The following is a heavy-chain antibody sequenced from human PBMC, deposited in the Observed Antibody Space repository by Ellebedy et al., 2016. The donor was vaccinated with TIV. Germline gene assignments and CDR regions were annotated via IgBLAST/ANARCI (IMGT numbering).Heavy chain of an antibody. CDR1: GGSISRYY. CDR3: VRGPGRGYSFEE. D-gene: IGHD2-21*01. J-gene: IGHJ1*01. V-gene: IGHV4-59*01. Sequence: SETLSLTCTVSGGSISRYYWSWIRQPPGKGLEWIGYIYYSGSTNYNPSLKSRVTISVDTSKNQFSLKLSSVTAADTAMYYCVRGPGRGYSFEEWGQGTLVTVSS. CDR2: IYYSGST.